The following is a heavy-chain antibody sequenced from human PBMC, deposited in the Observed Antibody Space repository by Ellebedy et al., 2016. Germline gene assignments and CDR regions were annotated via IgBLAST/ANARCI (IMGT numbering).Heavy chain of an antibody. CDR3: ARDRFSSWTPGNY. CDR1: GYTFTSCH. V-gene: IGHV1-46*01. Sequence: ASVKVSCKASGYTFTSCHIHWVRQAPGQGLEWMGIINPNDGDRTYAQRLQGRVTITRDTSTNTVYVELSSLTSDDTAVYYCARDRFSSWTPGNYWGQGTLVTVSS. D-gene: IGHD6-13*01. CDR2: INPNDGDR. J-gene: IGHJ4*02.